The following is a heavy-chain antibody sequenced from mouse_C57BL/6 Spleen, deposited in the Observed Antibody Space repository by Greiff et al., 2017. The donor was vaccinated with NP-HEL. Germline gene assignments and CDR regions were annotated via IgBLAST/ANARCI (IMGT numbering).Heavy chain of an antibody. V-gene: IGHV2-2*01. CDR2: IWSGGST. CDR1: GFSLTSYG. J-gene: IGHJ4*01. Sequence: VQLQQSGPGLVQPSQSLSITCTVSGFSLTSYGVHWVRQSPGKGLEWLGVIWSGGSTDYNAAFISRLSISKDNSKSQVFFKMNSLQADDTAIYYCARNGGIYYGNYYAMDYWGQGTSVTVSS. D-gene: IGHD2-1*01. CDR3: ARNGGIYYGNYYAMDY.